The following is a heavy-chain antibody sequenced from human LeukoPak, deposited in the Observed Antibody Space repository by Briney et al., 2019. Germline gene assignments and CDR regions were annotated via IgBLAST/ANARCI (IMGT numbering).Heavy chain of an antibody. J-gene: IGHJ5*02. CDR3: ARDEWFGELNHWFDP. CDR2: IYTSGST. Sequence: SETLSLTCTVSGGSISSYYWSWIRQPAGKGLEWIGRIYTSGSTNYNPSLKSRVTMSVDTSKNQFSLKLSSVTAADTAVYYCARDEWFGELNHWFDPWGQGTLVTVSS. CDR1: GGSISSYY. V-gene: IGHV4-4*07. D-gene: IGHD3-10*01.